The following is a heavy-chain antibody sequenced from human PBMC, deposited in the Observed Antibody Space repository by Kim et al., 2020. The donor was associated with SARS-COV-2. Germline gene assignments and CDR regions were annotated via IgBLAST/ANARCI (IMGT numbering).Heavy chain of an antibody. Sequence: SETLSLTCTVSGGSISSYYWSWIRQPPGKGLEWIGYIYYSGSTNYNPSLKSRVTISVDTSKNQFSLKLSSVTAADTAVYYCARLVVVPAAIAAFDIWGQGTMVTVSS. D-gene: IGHD2-2*01. CDR1: GGSISSYY. V-gene: IGHV4-59*08. CDR2: IYYSGST. J-gene: IGHJ3*02. CDR3: ARLVVVPAAIAAFDI.